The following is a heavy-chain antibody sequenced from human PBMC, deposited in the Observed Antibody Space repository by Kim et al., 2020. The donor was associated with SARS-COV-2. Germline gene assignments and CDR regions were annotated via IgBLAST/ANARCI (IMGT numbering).Heavy chain of an antibody. V-gene: IGHV4-39*01. J-gene: IGHJ4*02. CDR2: IYYSGST. D-gene: IGHD6-13*01. CDR1: GGSSSSSSYY. CDR3: ARRSEAAPGDY. Sequence: SETLSLTCTVSGGSSSSSSYYWGWIRQPPGKGLEWIGSIYYSGSTYYNPSLKSRVTISVDTSKNQFSLKLSSVTAADTAVYYCARRSEAAPGDYWGQGT.